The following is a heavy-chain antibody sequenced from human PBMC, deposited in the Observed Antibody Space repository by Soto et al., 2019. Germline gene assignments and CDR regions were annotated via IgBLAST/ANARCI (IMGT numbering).Heavy chain of an antibody. J-gene: IGHJ3*02. D-gene: IGHD3-22*01. Sequence: GGSLRLSCAASGFTFSDHYMDWVRQAPGKGLEWVGRTRNKANSYTTEYAASVKGRFTISRDDSKNSLYLQMNSLKTEDTAVYYCARSIYYDSSGYYWSAFDIWGQGTMVTVSS. CDR1: GFTFSDHY. V-gene: IGHV3-72*01. CDR3: ARSIYYDSSGYYWSAFDI. CDR2: TRNKANSYTT.